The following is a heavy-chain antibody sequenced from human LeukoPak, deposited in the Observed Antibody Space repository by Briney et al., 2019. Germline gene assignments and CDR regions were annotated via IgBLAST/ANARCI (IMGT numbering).Heavy chain of an antibody. Sequence: GASVKVSCKASGGTFSSYAISWVRHAPGQGLEWMGGIIPIFGTANYAQKFLGRVTITTDESTSTAYMELSSLRSEDTAVYYCAVIKHDSSGYHRVTAFDIWGQGTMVTVSS. D-gene: IGHD3-22*01. V-gene: IGHV1-69*05. J-gene: IGHJ3*02. CDR1: GGTFSSYA. CDR2: IIPIFGTA. CDR3: AVIKHDSSGYHRVTAFDI.